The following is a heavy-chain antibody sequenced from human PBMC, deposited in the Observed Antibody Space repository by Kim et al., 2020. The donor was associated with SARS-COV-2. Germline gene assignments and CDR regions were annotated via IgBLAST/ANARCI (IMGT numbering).Heavy chain of an antibody. D-gene: IGHD3-9*01. V-gene: IGHV3-33*06. CDR3: AKEGGYFDWLLPPGMDV. CDR2: IWYDGSNK. J-gene: IGHJ6*02. Sequence: GGSLRLSCAASGFTFSSYGMHWVRQAPGKGLEWVAVIWYDGSNKYYADSVKGRFTISRDNSKNTLYLQMNSLRAEDTAVYYCAKEGGYFDWLLPPGMDVWGQGTTVTVSS. CDR1: GFTFSSYG.